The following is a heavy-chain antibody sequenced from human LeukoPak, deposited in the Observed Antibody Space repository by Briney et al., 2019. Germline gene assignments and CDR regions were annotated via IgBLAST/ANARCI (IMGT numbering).Heavy chain of an antibody. J-gene: IGHJ4*02. CDR1: GFTVSSNY. Sequence: GGSLRLSCAASGFTVSSNYMSWVRQAPGKGLEWVSVIYSGGSTYYADSVKGRFTISRDNSKNTLYLQMNSLRAEDTAVYYCARDGTRAVAGTFDYWGQGTLVTVSS. CDR2: IYSGGST. CDR3: ARDGTRAVAGTFDY. D-gene: IGHD6-19*01. V-gene: IGHV3-66*01.